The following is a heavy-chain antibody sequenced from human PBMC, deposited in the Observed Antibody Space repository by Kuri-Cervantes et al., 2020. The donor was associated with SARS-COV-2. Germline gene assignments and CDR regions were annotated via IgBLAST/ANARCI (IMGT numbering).Heavy chain of an antibody. D-gene: IGHD6-13*01. Sequence: ASVNVSCKASKASGYTFTSYGISWVRQAPGQGLEWMGWISAYNGNTNYAQKFQGRVTMTTDTSTSTAYMEVRSLRSDDTAVYYCARFSRNYCYYMDVWGKGTTVTVSS. J-gene: IGHJ6*03. CDR3: ARFSRNYCYYMDV. V-gene: IGHV1-18*01. CDR1: GYTFTSYG. CDR2: ISAYNGNT.